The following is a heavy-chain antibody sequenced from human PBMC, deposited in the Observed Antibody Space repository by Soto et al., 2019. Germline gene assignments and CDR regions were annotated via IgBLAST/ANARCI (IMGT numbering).Heavy chain of an antibody. CDR2: IDPSDSYT. V-gene: IGHV5-10-1*01. J-gene: IGHJ6*02. D-gene: IGHD2-2*02. CDR3: ARQHRDCSSTSCYIRYYYYGMDV. CDR1: GYSFTSYW. Sequence: GESLKISCKGSGYSFTSYWISWVRQMPGKGLEWMGRIDPSDSYTNYSPSFRGHVTISADKSISTAYLQWSSLKASDTAMYYCARQHRDCSSTSCYIRYYYYGMDVWGQGTTVTVSS.